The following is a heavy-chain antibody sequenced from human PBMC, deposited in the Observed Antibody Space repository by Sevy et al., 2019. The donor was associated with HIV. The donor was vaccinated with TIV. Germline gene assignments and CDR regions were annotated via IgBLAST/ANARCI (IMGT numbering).Heavy chain of an antibody. CDR2: ISGYNGNT. CDR3: VRDESFSLIVVHPDY. D-gene: IGHD3-22*01. CDR1: GYTFSNYG. V-gene: IGHV1-18*01. J-gene: IGHJ4*02. Sequence: ASVKVSCQASGYTFSNYGVTWVRQAPGQGLEWMGWISGYNGNTKYAQKFQDRVIMTTDTATRTAYMELRSLRSDDTAVYYCVRDESFSLIVVHPDYWGQGTLVTVSS.